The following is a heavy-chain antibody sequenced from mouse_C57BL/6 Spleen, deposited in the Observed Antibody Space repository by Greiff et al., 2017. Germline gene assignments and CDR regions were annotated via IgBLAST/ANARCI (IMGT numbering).Heavy chain of an antibody. D-gene: IGHD1-1*01. Sequence: QVQLKQPGAELVKPGASVKMSCKASGYTFTSYWITWVKQRPGQGLEWIGDIYPGSGSTNYNEKFKSKATLTVDTSSSTAYMQLSSLTSEDSAVYYCARRGSYYGSSEAWFAYWGQGTLVTVSA. CDR2: IYPGSGST. CDR1: GYTFTSYW. CDR3: ARRGSYYGSSEAWFAY. J-gene: IGHJ3*01. V-gene: IGHV1-55*01.